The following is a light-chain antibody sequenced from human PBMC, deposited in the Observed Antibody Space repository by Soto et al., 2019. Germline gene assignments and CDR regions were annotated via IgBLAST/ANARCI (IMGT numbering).Light chain of an antibody. Sequence: DIQMTQSPSTLSASVGDRVTITCRASQSISSWLAWYQQKPGKAPKLLIYDASSLESGVPARFSGSGSWTEFTLTISSLQSEDFAVYYCQQYNTWPPITFGQGTRLEI. J-gene: IGKJ5*01. CDR1: QSISSW. CDR2: DAS. V-gene: IGKV1-5*01. CDR3: QQYNTWPPIT.